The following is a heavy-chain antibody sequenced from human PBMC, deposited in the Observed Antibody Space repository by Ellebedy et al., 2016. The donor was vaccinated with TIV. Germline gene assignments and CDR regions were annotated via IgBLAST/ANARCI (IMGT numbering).Heavy chain of an antibody. V-gene: IGHV2-26*01. CDR3: ARTLLYCGGDCSYLFDY. Sequence: SGPTLVKSTETLTLTCTVSGFSLSNVIMSVSWIRQPPGKALEWLAHIFSNDKKSYMTSLKNRLTISKDTAKSQVVLTMTNMEPVDTATYYCARTLLYCGGDCSYLFDYWGQGTLVTVSS. CDR2: IFSNDKK. D-gene: IGHD2-21*02. J-gene: IGHJ4*02. CDR1: GFSLSNVIMS.